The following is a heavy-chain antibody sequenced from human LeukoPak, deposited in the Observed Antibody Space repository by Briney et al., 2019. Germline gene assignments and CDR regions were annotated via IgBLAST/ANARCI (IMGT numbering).Heavy chain of an antibody. J-gene: IGHJ4*02. V-gene: IGHV4-34*01. CDR1: GGSFSGYY. CDR3: ARGASQWLSLYYFDY. CDR2: INHSGST. D-gene: IGHD3-22*01. Sequence: SETLSLTCAVYGGSFSGYYWSWIRQPPGKGLEWIGEINHSGSTNYNPSLKSRVTISVDTSKNQFSLKLSAVTAADTAVYYCARGASQWLSLYYFDYWGQGTLVTVSS.